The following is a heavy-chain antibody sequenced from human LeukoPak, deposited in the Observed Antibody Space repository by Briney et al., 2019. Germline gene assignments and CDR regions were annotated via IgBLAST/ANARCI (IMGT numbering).Heavy chain of an antibody. CDR3: ASSRTYGSGSYPFDY. CDR2: IYPGDSDT. J-gene: IGHJ4*02. D-gene: IGHD3-10*01. CDR1: GYSFTSYW. V-gene: IGHV5-51*01. Sequence: GESLQISCKGSGYSFTSYWIGRVRQMPGKGLEWMGIIYPGDSDTRYSPSFQGQVTISADKSISTAYLQWSSLKASDTAMYYCASSRTYGSGSYPFDYWGQGTLVTVSS.